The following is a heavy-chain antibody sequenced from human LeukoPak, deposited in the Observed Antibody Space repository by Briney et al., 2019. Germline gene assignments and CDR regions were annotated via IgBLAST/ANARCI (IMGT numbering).Heavy chain of an antibody. CDR2: ITNDGSNK. CDR3: AKAGGITGTLDAFDI. Sequence: PGGSLRLSCAASGFTFSSYSMQWVRQAPGKGLEWVALITNDGSNKYYTDSVKGRFTISRDNSENTLYLEMNSLRTDDTAVYYCAKAGGITGTLDAFDIWGQGTMVTVSS. CDR1: GFTFSSYS. J-gene: IGHJ3*02. V-gene: IGHV3-30*18. D-gene: IGHD1-20*01.